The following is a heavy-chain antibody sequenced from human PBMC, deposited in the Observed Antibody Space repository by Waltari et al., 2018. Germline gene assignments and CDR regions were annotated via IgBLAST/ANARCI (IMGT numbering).Heavy chain of an antibody. Sequence: QVQLVQSGAEVKKPGASVKVSCKASGYTFTGYYMHWVRKAPGQRLEWMGRINPNSGGTNYAQKFQGRVTMTRDTSISTAYMELSRLRSDDTAVYYCARGERFNGDRRRLDAFDIWGQGTMVTVSS. CDR2: INPNSGGT. CDR3: ARGERFNGDRRRLDAFDI. D-gene: IGHD4-17*01. CDR1: GYTFTGYY. V-gene: IGHV1-2*06. J-gene: IGHJ3*02.